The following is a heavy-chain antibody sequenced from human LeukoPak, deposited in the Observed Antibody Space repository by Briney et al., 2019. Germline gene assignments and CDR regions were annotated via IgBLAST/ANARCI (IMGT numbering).Heavy chain of an antibody. CDR2: ISSSSSYI. D-gene: IGHD2-2*01. CDR3: ARGSDIVVVPAASY. CDR1: GFTFSSYS. V-gene: IGHV3-21*04. Sequence: GGSLRLSCAASGFTFSSYSMNWVRQAPGKGLEWVSSISSSSSYIYYADSVKGRFTISRDNAKNSPYLQMNSLRAEDTAVYYCARGSDIVVVPAASYWGQGTLVTVSS. J-gene: IGHJ4*02.